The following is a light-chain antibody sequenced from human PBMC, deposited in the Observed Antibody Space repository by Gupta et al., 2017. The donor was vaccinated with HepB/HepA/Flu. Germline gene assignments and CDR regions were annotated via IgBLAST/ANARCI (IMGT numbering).Light chain of an antibody. CDR1: SSNIESND. J-gene: IGLJ3*02. V-gene: IGLV1-47*01. Sequence: QSVVTQPPSASGTPVQRVTISCSGSSSNIESNDVYRYQQLPGTAPKLLIYRNDERPSGVPDRFSGSKSGTSASLDISGLRSEDEADYYCAAWDDSLSGWVFGGGTKLTVL. CDR2: RND. CDR3: AAWDDSLSGWV.